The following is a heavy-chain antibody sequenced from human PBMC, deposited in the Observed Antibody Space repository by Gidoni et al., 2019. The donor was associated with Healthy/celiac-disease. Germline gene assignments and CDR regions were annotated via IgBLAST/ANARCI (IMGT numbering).Heavy chain of an antibody. CDR2: ISSSS. D-gene: IGHD5-12*01. Sequence: EVQLVESGGGLVKPGGSLRLSCAASGFTFSSYSMNWVRQAPGKGLEWVSSISSSSYNAKNSLYLQMNSLRAEDTAVYYCASLTRDGYNYGVFDYWGQGTLVTVSS. V-gene: IGHV3-21*01. J-gene: IGHJ4*02. CDR1: GFTFSSYS. CDR3: ASLTRDGYNYGVFDY.